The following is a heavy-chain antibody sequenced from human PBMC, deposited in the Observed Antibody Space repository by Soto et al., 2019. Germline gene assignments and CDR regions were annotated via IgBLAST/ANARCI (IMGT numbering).Heavy chain of an antibody. CDR3: ARDQEQLVLGSWFDP. J-gene: IGHJ5*02. Sequence: PGGSLRLSCAASGFTFSSYSMNWVRQAPGKGLEWVSSISSSSSYIYYADSVKGRFTISRDNAKNSLYLQMNGLRAEDTAVYYCARDQEQLVLGSWFDPWGQGTLVTVSS. D-gene: IGHD6-13*01. V-gene: IGHV3-21*01. CDR2: ISSSSSYI. CDR1: GFTFSSYS.